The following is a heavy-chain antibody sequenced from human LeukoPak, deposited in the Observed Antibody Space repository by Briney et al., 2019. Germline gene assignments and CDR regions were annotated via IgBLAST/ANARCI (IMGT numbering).Heavy chain of an antibody. D-gene: IGHD3-22*01. CDR1: GGSISSSSYY. CDR3: AREGDSSGYLRY. V-gene: IGHV4-39*07. J-gene: IGHJ4*02. CDR2: IYYSGRT. Sequence: PSETLSLTCTVSGGSISSSSYYWGWIRQPPGKGLEWIGTIYYSGRTYYNPPLKSRVTISVDTSKNQFSLKLSSVAAADTAVYYCAREGDSSGYLRYWGQGTLVTVSS.